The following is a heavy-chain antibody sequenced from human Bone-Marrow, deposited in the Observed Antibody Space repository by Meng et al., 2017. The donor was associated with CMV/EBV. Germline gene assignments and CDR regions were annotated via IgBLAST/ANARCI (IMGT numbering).Heavy chain of an antibody. V-gene: IGHV1-69*10. Sequence: SVKVSCKASGYTFTGYYMHWVRQAPGQGLEWMGGIIPIVGVTSYAQKFQGRVTITADKSTSTAYMELSSLRSEDTAVYYCARATLRFPDYWGQGTLVTVSS. CDR1: GYTFTGYY. CDR2: IIPIVGVT. CDR3: ARATLRFPDY. J-gene: IGHJ4*02. D-gene: IGHD3-3*01.